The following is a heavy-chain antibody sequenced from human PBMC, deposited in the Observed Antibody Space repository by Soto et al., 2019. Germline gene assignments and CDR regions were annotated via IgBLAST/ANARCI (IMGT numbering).Heavy chain of an antibody. D-gene: IGHD4-17*01. Sequence: LRLSCSASGFTFSNYAMHWARQAPCKGLEWVALISSDGNNKYYVDSVKGRFTIYRDNSKNTLDLQMNSLRADDTALYYCAKDHRTTVTTRGVWYFDYWGQRTLVTAPQ. CDR3: AKDHRTTVTTRGVWYFDY. CDR2: ISSDGNNK. J-gene: IGHJ4*02. CDR1: GFTFSNYA. V-gene: IGHV3-30*18.